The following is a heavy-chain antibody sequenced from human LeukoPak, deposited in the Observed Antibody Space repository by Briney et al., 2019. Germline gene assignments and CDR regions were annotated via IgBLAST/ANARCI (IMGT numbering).Heavy chain of an antibody. Sequence: ASVKVSCKASGYTFIGYFMHWVRQAPGQGLEWMGWINPNSGATNYAQKFQGRVTMTRDTSITTAYMELSRLRSDDTAVYYCARHNYGLNFDYWGQGTLVTVSS. CDR1: GYTFIGYF. V-gene: IGHV1-2*02. J-gene: IGHJ4*02. CDR2: INPNSGAT. CDR3: ARHNYGLNFDY. D-gene: IGHD4-11*01.